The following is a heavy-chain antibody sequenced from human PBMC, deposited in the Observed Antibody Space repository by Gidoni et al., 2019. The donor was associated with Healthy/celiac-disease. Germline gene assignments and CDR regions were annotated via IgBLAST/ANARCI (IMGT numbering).Heavy chain of an antibody. Sequence: EVQLLESGGGLVQPGGSLRLSCAASGFTFSSYAMSWVRQAPGKGLEWVSAISGSGGSTYYADSVKGRFTISRDNSKNTLYLQMNSLRAGDTAVYYCAKDQVTYYDFWSGPGLGFDYWGQGTLVTVSS. CDR2: ISGSGGST. J-gene: IGHJ4*02. V-gene: IGHV3-23*01. CDR3: AKDQVTYYDFWSGPGLGFDY. CDR1: GFTFSSYA. D-gene: IGHD3-3*01.